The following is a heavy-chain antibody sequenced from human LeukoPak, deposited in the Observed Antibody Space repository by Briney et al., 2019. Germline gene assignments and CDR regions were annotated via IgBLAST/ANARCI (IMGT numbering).Heavy chain of an antibody. CDR3: ASVGFRDGYNYWFDP. CDR2: IIPIFGTA. CDR1: GGTFSSYA. J-gene: IGHJ5*02. D-gene: IGHD5-24*01. V-gene: IGHV1-69*05. Sequence: GASVKVSCKASGGTFSSYAISWVRQAPGQGLEWMGGIIPIFGTANYAQKFQGRVTITTDESTSTAYMELSSLRSEDTAVYYCASVGFRDGYNYWFDPWGQGTLVTVSS.